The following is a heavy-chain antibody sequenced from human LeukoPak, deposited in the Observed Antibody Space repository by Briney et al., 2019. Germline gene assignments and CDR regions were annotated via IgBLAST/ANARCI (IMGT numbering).Heavy chain of an antibody. CDR3: AKGAGYSSGWYVGY. CDR2: ISYDGSNK. V-gene: IGHV3-30*18. CDR1: GFTFSSYG. Sequence: PGGSLRLSCAASGFTFSSYGMHWVRQAPGKGLEWVAVISYDGSNKYYADSVKGRFTISRDNSKNTLYLQMNSLRAEDTAVYYCAKGAGYSSGWYVGYWGQGTLVTVSS. J-gene: IGHJ4*02. D-gene: IGHD6-19*01.